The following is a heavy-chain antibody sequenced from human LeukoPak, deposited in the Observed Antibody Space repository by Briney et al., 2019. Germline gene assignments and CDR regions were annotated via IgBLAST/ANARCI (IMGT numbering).Heavy chain of an antibody. D-gene: IGHD2-2*01. Sequence: GGSLRLSCAASGFTFSSYGMHWVRQAPGKGLEWVAFIRYDGSNKYYADSVKGRFTISRDNSKNTLYLQMNSLRAEDTAVYYCAREVLPAAEVDYWGQGTLVTVSS. CDR2: IRYDGSNK. J-gene: IGHJ4*02. CDR3: AREVLPAAEVDY. CDR1: GFTFSSYG. V-gene: IGHV3-30*02.